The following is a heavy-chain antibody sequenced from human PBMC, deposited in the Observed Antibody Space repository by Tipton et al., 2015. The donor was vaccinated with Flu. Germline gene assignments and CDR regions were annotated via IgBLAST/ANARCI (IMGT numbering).Heavy chain of an antibody. V-gene: IGHV3-11*01. Sequence: SLRLSCAASGFTFSDCYMSWIRQAPGKGLEWVSYISRGGNTIYYADSVKGRFTISRDNAKNSLYLQMNSLRAEDTAVYYCARASGTYWEGFDYWGQGTLVTVSS. CDR1: GFTFSDCY. CDR2: ISRGGNTI. CDR3: ARASGTYWEGFDY. D-gene: IGHD1-26*01. J-gene: IGHJ4*02.